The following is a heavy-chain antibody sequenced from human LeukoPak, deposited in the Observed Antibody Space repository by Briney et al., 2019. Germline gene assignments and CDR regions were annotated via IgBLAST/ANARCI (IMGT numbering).Heavy chain of an antibody. CDR2: IYYSGST. V-gene: IGHV4-39*01. J-gene: IGHJ4*02. CDR1: GCSISSTSYY. Sequence: SETLSLTCTGSGCSISSTSYYWRWIGQPPGKGLEWIGSIYYSGSTYYNPCLKSRVTISVDTSKNQFFLKLSSVTAADTAVYYCARLTAREVDYWGQGTLVTVSS. CDR3: ARLTAREVDY.